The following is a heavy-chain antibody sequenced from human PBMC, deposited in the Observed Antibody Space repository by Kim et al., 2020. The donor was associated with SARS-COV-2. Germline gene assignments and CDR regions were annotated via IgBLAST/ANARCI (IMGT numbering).Heavy chain of an antibody. CDR1: GFTFSDYY. CDR2: ISSSSSYT. D-gene: IGHD1-1*01. Sequence: GGSLRLSCAASGFTFSDYYMSWIRQAPGKGLEWVSFISSSSSYTNYADSVKGRFTISRDNTKNSLYLQMNNLRAEDTAVYYCAGGGTGTTVRPVRRPSGDYWGQGTLVTGYS. CDR3: AGGGTGTTVRPVRRPSGDY. V-gene: IGHV3-11*06. J-gene: IGHJ4*02.